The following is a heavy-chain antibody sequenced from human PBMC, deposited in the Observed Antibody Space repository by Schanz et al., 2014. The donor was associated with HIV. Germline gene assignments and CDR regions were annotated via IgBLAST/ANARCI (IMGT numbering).Heavy chain of an antibody. CDR3: AKGSSLWSFYYGMDV. J-gene: IGHJ6*02. D-gene: IGHD3-10*01. Sequence: EVQLLESGGGLVQPGGSLRLSCAASGFTFSSYALNWVRQAPGKGLEWVSTISGGGGSTYYADSVKGRFTISRDNSKNTLYLQMNSLRAEDTAVYYCAKGSSLWSFYYGMDVWGQGTTVTVSS. CDR2: ISGGGGST. V-gene: IGHV3-23*01. CDR1: GFTFSSYA.